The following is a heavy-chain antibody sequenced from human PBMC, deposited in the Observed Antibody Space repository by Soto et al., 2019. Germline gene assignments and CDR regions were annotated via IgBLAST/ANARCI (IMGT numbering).Heavy chain of an antibody. D-gene: IGHD3-10*01. Sequence: ASVKVSCKASGYTFTGYYMHWVRQAPGQGLEWMGCINPNSGGTNYAQKFQGRVTMTRDTSISPASVELSRLRSDDSAVYYCARDRPRLLLLGEFRRSGGMDVWGEGSTDTFSS. CDR3: ARDRPRLLLLGEFRRSGGMDV. CDR1: GYTFTGYY. J-gene: IGHJ6*04. V-gene: IGHV1-2*02. CDR2: INPNSGGT.